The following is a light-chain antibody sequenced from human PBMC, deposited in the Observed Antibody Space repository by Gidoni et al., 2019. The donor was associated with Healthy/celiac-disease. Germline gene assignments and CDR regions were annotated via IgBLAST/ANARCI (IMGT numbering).Light chain of an antibody. CDR1: SSDVGGYNY. J-gene: IGLJ2*01. Sequence: QSALTQPPSASGSPGQSVTISCTGTSSDVGGYNYVSWYQQHPGKAPKLVIYEVSKRPSGVPDRFFGSKSGNTASLTVSGLQAEDEADYYCSSYAGSNIVIFGGGTKLTVL. CDR2: EVS. V-gene: IGLV2-8*01. CDR3: SSYAGSNIVI.